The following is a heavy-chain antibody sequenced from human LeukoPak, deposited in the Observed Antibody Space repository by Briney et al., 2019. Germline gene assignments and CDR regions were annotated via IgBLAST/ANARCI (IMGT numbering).Heavy chain of an antibody. V-gene: IGHV3-30*01. CDR1: GFTFSSYA. J-gene: IGHJ3*02. D-gene: IGHD2-2*01. CDR2: ISYDGSNK. Sequence: PGGSLRLSCAASGFTFSSYAMHWVRQAPGKGLEWVAVISYDGSNKYYADSVKGRFTISRDNSKNTLYLQMNSLRAEDTAVYYCARVIYRHQLLSNAFDIWGQGTMVTVSS. CDR3: ARVIYRHQLLSNAFDI.